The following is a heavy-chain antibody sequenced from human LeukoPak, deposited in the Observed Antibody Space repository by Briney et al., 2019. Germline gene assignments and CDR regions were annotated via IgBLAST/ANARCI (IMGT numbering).Heavy chain of an antibody. CDR1: GFTFSSYS. CDR2: ISSSSSTL. V-gene: IGHV3-48*01. D-gene: IGHD2-2*03. CDR3: ARDGGYCSSTSCYSRFRYYYYGMDV. J-gene: IGHJ6*02. Sequence: GGSLRLSCAASGFTFSSYSMNWVRPAPGKGLEWVSYISSSSSTLYYADSVKGRFTISRDNAKNSLYLQMNSLRAEDTAVYYCARDGGYCSSTSCYSRFRYYYYGMDVWGQGTTVTVSS.